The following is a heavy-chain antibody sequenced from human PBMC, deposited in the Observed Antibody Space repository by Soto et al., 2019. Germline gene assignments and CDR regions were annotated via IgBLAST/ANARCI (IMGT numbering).Heavy chain of an antibody. CDR1: GGSFIGYI. Sequence: SETLSLTCDVYGGSFIGYIRTWFRQSPGKGLEWIGEIHDSGSTKYNPSLKSRVTISLGKSKNQFSLNVSSVTAADTAVYYCARLKTYDILNKSDYWGQGSLVT. CDR2: IHDSGST. CDR3: ARLKTYDILNKSDY. J-gene: IGHJ4*02. V-gene: IGHV4-34*01. D-gene: IGHD3-9*01.